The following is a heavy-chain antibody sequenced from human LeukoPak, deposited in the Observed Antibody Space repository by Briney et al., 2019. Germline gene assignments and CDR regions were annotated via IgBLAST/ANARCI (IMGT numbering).Heavy chain of an antibody. J-gene: IGHJ4*02. CDR3: ARDLSGYLDY. V-gene: IGHV3-30-3*01. Sequence: GGSLRLSCAASGFTFSSYVMSWVRQAPGKGLEWVAVISYDGSNKYYADSVKGRFTISRGNSKNTLYLQMNSLRAEDTAVYYCARDLSGYLDYWGQGTLVTVSS. CDR2: ISYDGSNK. CDR1: GFTFSSYV. D-gene: IGHD2-15*01.